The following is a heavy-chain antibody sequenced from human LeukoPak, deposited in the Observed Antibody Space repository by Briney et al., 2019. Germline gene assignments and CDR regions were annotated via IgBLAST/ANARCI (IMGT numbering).Heavy chain of an antibody. Sequence: SVEVSCKASGGTFSSYAISWVRQAPGQGLEWMGGIIPIFGTANYAQKFQGRVTITADKSTSTAYMELSSLRSEDTAVYYCARHIAAAGYFDYWGQGTLVTVSS. CDR2: IIPIFGTA. D-gene: IGHD6-13*01. J-gene: IGHJ4*02. V-gene: IGHV1-69*06. CDR1: GGTFSSYA. CDR3: ARHIAAAGYFDY.